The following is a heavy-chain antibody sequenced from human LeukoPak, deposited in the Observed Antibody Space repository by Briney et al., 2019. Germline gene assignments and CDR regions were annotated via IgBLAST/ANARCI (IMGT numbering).Heavy chain of an antibody. J-gene: IGHJ5*02. V-gene: IGHV4-59*08. D-gene: IGHD2-21*01. CDR2: IHESGRT. CDR3: ASLTLADTGDFGEFAS. CDR1: GGSISRYY. Sequence: KSSETLSLTCTVSGGSISRYYWSWIRQPPGKGLEWIAYIHESGRTDYNSSLESRVSMSVDTSKNQFSLKLISVTAADTAVYYCASLTLADTGDFGEFASWGQGTLVTVSS.